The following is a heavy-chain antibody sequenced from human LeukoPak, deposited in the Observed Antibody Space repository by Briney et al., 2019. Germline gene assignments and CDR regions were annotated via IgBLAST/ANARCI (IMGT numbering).Heavy chain of an antibody. J-gene: IGHJ6*03. CDR1: GGSISSYY. CDR3: ARLKGLLDFWSGTPPYMDV. V-gene: IGHV4-59*08. CDR2: IYYSGST. Sequence: SETLSLTCTVSGGSISSYYWSWIRQPPGKGLEWIGYIYYSGSTNYNPSLKSRVTISVDTSKNQFSLKLSSVTAADAAVYYCARLKGLLDFWSGTPPYMDVWGKGTTVTVSS. D-gene: IGHD3-3*01.